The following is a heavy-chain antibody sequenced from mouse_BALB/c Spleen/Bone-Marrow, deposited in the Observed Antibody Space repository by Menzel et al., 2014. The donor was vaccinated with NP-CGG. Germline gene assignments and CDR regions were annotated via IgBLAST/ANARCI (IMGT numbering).Heavy chain of an antibody. V-gene: IGHV1-19*01. CDR3: ARDYYGFSYGFAY. CDR2: INPYNGGT. D-gene: IGHD1-1*01. CDR1: GYAFSSSW. Sequence: EVQGVESGPELVKPGASVEISCKASGYAFSSSWMNWVKQSHGKNLEWIGLINPYNGGTNYNQKFKGKATLTVDKSSSTAYMELLSLTSEDSAVYYCARDYYGFSYGFAYWGQGTLVTVSA. J-gene: IGHJ3*01.